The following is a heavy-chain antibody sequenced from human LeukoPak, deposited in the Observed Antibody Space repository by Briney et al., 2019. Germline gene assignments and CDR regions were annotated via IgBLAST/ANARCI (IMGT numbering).Heavy chain of an antibody. CDR2: IYYSGST. J-gene: IGHJ4*02. CDR1: GGSISSYY. CDR3: ARGPFDY. V-gene: IGHV4-59*01. Sequence: SETLSLTCTVSGGSISSYYWSWIRQPPGKGLEWIGYIYYSGSTNYNPSLKSRVTISVDTSKNQFSLKLSSVTAADTVVYYCARGPFDYWGQGTLVTVSS.